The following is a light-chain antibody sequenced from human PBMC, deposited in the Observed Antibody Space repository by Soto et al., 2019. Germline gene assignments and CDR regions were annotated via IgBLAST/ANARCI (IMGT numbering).Light chain of an antibody. Sequence: EIVLTQSPGTLSLSPGERATLSCRASQSVSSSYLAWYQQKPGQAPRLLIYGASSRATGIPDRFSGSGSGTEFNLTISSLQSEDFATYYCQQSYSTLITFGQGTRLEIK. CDR1: QSVSSSY. CDR2: GAS. V-gene: IGKV3-20*01. CDR3: QQSYSTLIT. J-gene: IGKJ5*01.